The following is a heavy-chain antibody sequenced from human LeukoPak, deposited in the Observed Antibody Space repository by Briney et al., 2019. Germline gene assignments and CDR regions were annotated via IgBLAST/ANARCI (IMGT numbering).Heavy chain of an antibody. D-gene: IGHD3-9*01. Sequence: ASVKVSCKASGYTFTSYYMHWVRQAPGQGLEWMGIINPSGGSTSYAQKFQGRVTMTRDTSTSTVYMELSSLRSEDTVVYYCARPSYDILTGRYYNGGHYFDYWGQGTLVTVSS. CDR3: ARPSYDILTGRYYNGGHYFDY. V-gene: IGHV1-46*01. CDR2: INPSGGST. CDR1: GYTFTSYY. J-gene: IGHJ4*02.